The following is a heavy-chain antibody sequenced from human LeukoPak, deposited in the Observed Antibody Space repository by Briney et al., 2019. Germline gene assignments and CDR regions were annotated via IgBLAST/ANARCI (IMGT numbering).Heavy chain of an antibody. CDR3: ARASITITQFDY. CDR2: ISGSSSSI. V-gene: IGHV3-21*01. D-gene: IGHD3-3*01. Sequence: GGSLRLSCAASGFTFSSYSMNWVRQAPGKGLEWVSYISGSSSSIYYADSVKGRFTVSRDNAKNLLYLQMNSLRAEDTAVYSCARASITITQFDYWGQGILVTVSS. CDR1: GFTFSSYS. J-gene: IGHJ4*02.